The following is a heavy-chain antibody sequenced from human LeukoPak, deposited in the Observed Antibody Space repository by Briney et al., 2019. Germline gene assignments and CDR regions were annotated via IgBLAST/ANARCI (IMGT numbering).Heavy chain of an antibody. Sequence: SETLSLTCTVSGGSISSSSYYWGWIRQPPGKGLEWIGSIYYSGSTYYNPSLKSRVTISVDTSKNQFSLKLSSVTAADTAVYYCARDLPGYSSGWPYYYYYMDVWGKGTTVTVSS. CDR3: ARDLPGYSSGWPYYYYYMDV. V-gene: IGHV4-39*07. CDR2: IYYSGST. D-gene: IGHD6-19*01. J-gene: IGHJ6*03. CDR1: GGSISSSSYY.